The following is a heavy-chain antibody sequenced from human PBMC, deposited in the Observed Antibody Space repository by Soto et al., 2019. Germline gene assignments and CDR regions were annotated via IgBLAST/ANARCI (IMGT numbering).Heavy chain of an antibody. Sequence: PGGSLRLSCAASGFSFNVFEMNWVRQAPGRGLEWLSFINGGSDSVYYADSVRGRFTISRDNAKNSLYLQMSGLRDEDTGVYFCVAGGLRYFDYWGQGALVTVSS. CDR1: GFSFNVFE. CDR2: INGGSDSV. V-gene: IGHV3-48*02. D-gene: IGHD3-10*01. CDR3: VAGGLRYFDY. J-gene: IGHJ4*02.